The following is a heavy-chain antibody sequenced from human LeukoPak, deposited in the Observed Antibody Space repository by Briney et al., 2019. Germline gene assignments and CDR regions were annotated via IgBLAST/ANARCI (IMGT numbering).Heavy chain of an antibody. CDR2: MNPNSGGT. J-gene: IGHJ4*02. CDR3: ARAMVRETYFDY. V-gene: IGHV1-2*02. Sequence: ASVKVSCKASGYTFTSYDINWVRQATGQGLEWMGWMNPNSGGTNYAQKFQGRVTMTRDTSISTANMELSRLRSDDTAVYYCARAMVRETYFDYWGQGTLVTVSS. CDR1: GYTFTSYD. D-gene: IGHD3-10*01.